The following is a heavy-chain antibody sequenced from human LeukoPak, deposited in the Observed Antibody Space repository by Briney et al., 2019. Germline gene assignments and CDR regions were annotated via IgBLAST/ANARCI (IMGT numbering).Heavy chain of an antibody. J-gene: IGHJ6*02. Sequence: GGSLRLSCAASGFTLSNHWMTWVRQVPGRGPEWVANVNRDGSETYYLDSVKGRFTISKDNAKNSLYLQMNSLRAEDTALYHCARNNGMDAWGQGTTVIVSS. CDR3: ARNNGMDA. CDR2: VNRDGSET. CDR1: GFTLSNHW. V-gene: IGHV3-7*03.